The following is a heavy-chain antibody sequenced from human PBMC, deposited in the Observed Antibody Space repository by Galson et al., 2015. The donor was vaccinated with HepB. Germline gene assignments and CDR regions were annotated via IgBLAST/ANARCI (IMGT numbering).Heavy chain of an antibody. CDR2: ISYDGSNK. CDR1: GFTFSTYD. J-gene: IGHJ6*02. D-gene: IGHD3-9*01. CDR3: AKDLVILTGYYVGMDV. V-gene: IGHV3-30*18. Sequence: LRLSCAASGFTFSTYDMHWVRQAPGKGLEWVALISYDGSNKNYADSVKGRFTISRDNSKNTLYLQMNSLRPEDMAVYCCAKDLVILTGYYVGMDVWGQGTTVTVSS.